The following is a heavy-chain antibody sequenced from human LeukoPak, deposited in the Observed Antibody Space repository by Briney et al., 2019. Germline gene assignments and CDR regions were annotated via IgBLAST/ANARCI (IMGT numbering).Heavy chain of an antibody. J-gene: IGHJ4*02. Sequence: GGSLRLSCAASGFTFSSYAMSWVRQAPGKGREWVSAISGSGGSTYYADSVKGLFTISRDNSKDTLYLQMNSLRAEDTAVYYCAKDLLERRGYYFDYWGQGTLVTVSS. D-gene: IGHD1-1*01. CDR2: ISGSGGST. V-gene: IGHV3-23*01. CDR3: AKDLLERRGYYFDY. CDR1: GFTFSSYA.